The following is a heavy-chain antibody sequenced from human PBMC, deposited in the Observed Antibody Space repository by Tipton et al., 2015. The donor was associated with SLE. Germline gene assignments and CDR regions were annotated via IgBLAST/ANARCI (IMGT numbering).Heavy chain of an antibody. CDR3: AARSGRGWYYFDS. CDR1: GFTVSSNY. D-gene: IGHD6-19*01. CDR2: IYSGGGT. Sequence: SLRLSCAASGFTVSSNYMIWVRQAPGKGLEWVSAIYSGGGTFYADSVKGRFTISRDTSKNTLYLQMNSLRDEDTAVYYCAARSGRGWYYFDSWGQGTLVSLSS. J-gene: IGHJ4*02. V-gene: IGHV3-53*05.